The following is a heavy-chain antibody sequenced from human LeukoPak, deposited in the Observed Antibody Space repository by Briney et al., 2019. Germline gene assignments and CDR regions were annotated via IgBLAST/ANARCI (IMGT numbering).Heavy chain of an antibody. Sequence: TSETLSLTCTVSGYSISSGYYWGWIRQPPGKGLEWIGSIYHSGSTYYNPSLKSRVTISVDTSKNQFSLKLSSVTAADTAVYYCARAHSPYYYYCMDVWGKGTTVTVSS. V-gene: IGHV4-38-2*02. CDR3: ARAHSPYYYYCMDV. J-gene: IGHJ6*03. D-gene: IGHD4-11*01. CDR1: GYSISSGYY. CDR2: IYHSGST.